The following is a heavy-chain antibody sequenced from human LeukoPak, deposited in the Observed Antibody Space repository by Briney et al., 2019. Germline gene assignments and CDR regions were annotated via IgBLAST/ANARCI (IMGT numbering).Heavy chain of an antibody. CDR3: ARDYVYAFDY. Sequence: GGSLRLSCTASGFTFSRYSMHWVRQAPGKGLEWVSYISGDGNAKHYTDSVKGRFTISRDNAKNALYLQMNSLRAEDTAVYFCARDYVYAFDYWGQGTLVTVSS. V-gene: IGHV3-48*01. CDR2: ISGDGNAK. CDR1: GFTFSRYS. D-gene: IGHD2/OR15-2a*01. J-gene: IGHJ4*02.